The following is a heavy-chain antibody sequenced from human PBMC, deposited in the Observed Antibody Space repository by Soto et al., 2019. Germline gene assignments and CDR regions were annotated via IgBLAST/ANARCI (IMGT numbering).Heavy chain of an antibody. J-gene: IGHJ6*02. CDR3: AKGSAPATSYDFWSGYTPYYYYGMDV. V-gene: IGHV3-30*18. D-gene: IGHD3-3*01. CDR2: ISYDGSNK. CDR1: GFTFSSYG. Sequence: HPGGSLRLSCAASGFTFSSYGMHWVRQAPGKGLEWVAVISYDGSNKYYADSVKGRFTISRDNSKNTLYLQMNSLRAEDTAVYYCAKGSAPATSYDFWSGYTPYYYYGMDVWGQGTTVTVSS.